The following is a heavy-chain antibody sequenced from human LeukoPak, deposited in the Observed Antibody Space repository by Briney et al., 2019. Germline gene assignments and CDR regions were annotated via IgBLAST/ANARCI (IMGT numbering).Heavy chain of an antibody. Sequence: PSGGSLRLSCAASGFTFSSCAMHWVRQAPGKGLEWVAVISYDGSNKYYADSVKGRFTISRDNSKNTLYLQMNSLRAEDTAVYYCARDLDYYDSSGYYPTGYYYGMDVWGQGTTVTVSS. CDR1: GFTFSSCA. CDR2: ISYDGSNK. D-gene: IGHD3-22*01. V-gene: IGHV3-30-3*01. J-gene: IGHJ6*02. CDR3: ARDLDYYDSSGYYPTGYYYGMDV.